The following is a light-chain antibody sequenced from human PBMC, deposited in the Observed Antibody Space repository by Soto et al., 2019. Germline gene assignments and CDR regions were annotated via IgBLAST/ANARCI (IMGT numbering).Light chain of an antibody. CDR1: QSISSW. V-gene: IGKV1-5*03. CDR3: QQYNSSPFT. Sequence: DIQMTQSPSTLSASVGDRVTITCRASQSISSWLAWYQQKPGKAPKLLIYKAPSLESGVPSRFRGSGSGTEFTLTISSLQPDDFATYYCQQYNSSPFTFGPGTKVDIK. J-gene: IGKJ3*01. CDR2: KAP.